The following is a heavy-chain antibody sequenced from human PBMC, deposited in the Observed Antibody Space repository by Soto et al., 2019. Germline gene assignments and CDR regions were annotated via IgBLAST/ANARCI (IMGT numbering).Heavy chain of an antibody. Sequence: SETLSLTCTVSGGSLTSGSYYWSWIRQPPGKGLEWIGYIYYTGSTNYNSSLKSRVTISIDTSTNQFSLNVRSATAADSAVYFCARGSIERSTIAAYWGHGTLVTVSS. J-gene: IGHJ4*01. D-gene: IGHD2-21*01. CDR3: ARGSIERSTIAAY. CDR2: IYYTGST. CDR1: GGSLTSGSYY. V-gene: IGHV4-61*01.